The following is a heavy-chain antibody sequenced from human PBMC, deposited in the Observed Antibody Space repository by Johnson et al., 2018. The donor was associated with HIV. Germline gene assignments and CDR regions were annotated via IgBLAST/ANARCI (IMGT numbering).Heavy chain of an antibody. Sequence: QVQLVESGGGLVNPGGSLRLSCAASGFTFSDYYMSWIRQAPGTGLEWVSYISSSGNTMYYADSVTGRFTISRDNAKSSLYLQMNILRAEDTAVDYCARAPEVRGVDAFDIWGQGTMVTVSS. D-gene: IGHD3-10*01. V-gene: IGHV3-11*04. CDR3: ARAPEVRGVDAFDI. CDR2: ISSSGNTM. J-gene: IGHJ3*02. CDR1: GFTFSDYY.